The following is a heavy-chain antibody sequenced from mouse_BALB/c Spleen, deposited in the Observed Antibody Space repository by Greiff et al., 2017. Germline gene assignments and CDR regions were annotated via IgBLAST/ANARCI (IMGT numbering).Heavy chain of an antibody. V-gene: IGHV5-9-3*01. CDR1: GFTFSSYA. J-gene: IGHJ3*01. Sequence: EVKVEESGGGLVKPGGSLKLSCAASGFTFSSYAMSWVRQTPEKRLEWVATISSGGSYTYYPDSVKGRFTISRDNAKNTLYLQMSSLRSEDTAMYYCANHYYGSSYGFAYWGQGTLVTVSA. D-gene: IGHD1-1*01. CDR3: ANHYYGSSYGFAY. CDR2: ISSGGSYT.